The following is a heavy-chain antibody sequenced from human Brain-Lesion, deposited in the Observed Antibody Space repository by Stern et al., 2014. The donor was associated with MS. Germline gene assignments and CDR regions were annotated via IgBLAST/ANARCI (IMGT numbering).Heavy chain of an antibody. CDR2: IYYSGNT. V-gene: IGHV4-39*02. Sequence: QLQLQESGPGLVKPSETLSLTCTVAGGSVSSTSYAWAWIRQPPGKGLEWIGTIYYSGNTYYSPSLKSRLTISLETSKNHFSLQLRSVTAADTAVYYCAGEEDIRYCSGGSCTGNWFDPWGQGTLVTVSS. CDR3: AGEEDIRYCSGGSCTGNWFDP. CDR1: GGSVSSTSYA. J-gene: IGHJ5*02. D-gene: IGHD2-15*01.